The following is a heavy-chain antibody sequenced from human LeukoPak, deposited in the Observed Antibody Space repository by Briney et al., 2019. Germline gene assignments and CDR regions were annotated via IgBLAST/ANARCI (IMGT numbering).Heavy chain of an antibody. J-gene: IGHJ4*02. CDR2: IYVSGTT. CDR3: GRHAYGGSPPLS. CDR1: GFTVRDSY. D-gene: IGHD3-10*01. V-gene: IGHV3-66*04. Sequence: GGSLRLSCAASGFTVRDSYMSWVRQAPGKRLEWLAFIYVSGTTFYAASVKGRFTISRDNSKNTVYLQMNNLRAEDTALYYCGRHAYGGSPPLSWGQGALVTVSS.